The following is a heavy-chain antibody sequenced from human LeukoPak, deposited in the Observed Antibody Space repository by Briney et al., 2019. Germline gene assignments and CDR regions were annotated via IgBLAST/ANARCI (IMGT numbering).Heavy chain of an antibody. CDR3: ARDQGPDSSGINFDY. D-gene: IGHD3-22*01. V-gene: IGHV1-2*02. CDR2: INPNSGGT. Sequence: ASVKVSCKASGGTFSSYAISWVRQAPGQGLEWMGWINPNSGGTNYAQKFQGRVTMTRDTSISTAYMELSRLRSDDTAVYYCARDQGPDSSGINFDYWGQGTLVTVSS. J-gene: IGHJ4*02. CDR1: GGTFSSYA.